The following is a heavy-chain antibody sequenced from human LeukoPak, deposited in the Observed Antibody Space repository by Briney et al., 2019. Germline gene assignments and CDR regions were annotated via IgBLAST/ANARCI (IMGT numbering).Heavy chain of an antibody. Sequence: ASVKVSCKASGYIFTSYYMHWVRQAPGQGLEWMGIINPSGGSTSYAQKFQGRVTMTRDTSTSTVYMELSSLRSEDTAVYDCTRPRDSGSPRGGYFDYWGQGTLGTVSS. CDR3: TRPRDSGSPRGGYFDY. V-gene: IGHV1-46*01. CDR1: GYIFTSYY. J-gene: IGHJ4*02. CDR2: INPSGGST. D-gene: IGHD1-26*01.